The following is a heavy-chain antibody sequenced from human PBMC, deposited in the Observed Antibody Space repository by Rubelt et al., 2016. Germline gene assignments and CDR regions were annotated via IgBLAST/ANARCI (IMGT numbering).Heavy chain of an antibody. CDR2: INPSGGST. CDR1: GYTFTSYY. V-gene: IGHV1-46*01. D-gene: IGHD3-10*01. Sequence: QVQLVQSGAEVKKPGASVKVSCKASGYTFTSYYMHWVRQAPGQGLEWMGIINPSGGSTSYAPKAKGRGTMTRDTSTSTVYMELSSLRSDDTAVYYCVGGEPADYWGQGTLVTVSS. CDR3: VGGEPADY. J-gene: IGHJ4*02.